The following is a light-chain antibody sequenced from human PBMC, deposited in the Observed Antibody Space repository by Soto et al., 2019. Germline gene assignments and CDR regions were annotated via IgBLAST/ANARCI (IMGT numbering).Light chain of an antibody. CDR2: AAS. J-gene: IGKJ2*01. CDR3: QQSLTSPYT. CDR1: QTISNH. Sequence: DIRMTQSPSSLSASVRDRVTITCRASQTISNHLNCYQQKPGKAPKLLIYAASNVQSGVPSRFSGRGYGTDFTLTIHSLQPDDLATYYCQQSLTSPYTFGQGTKLEIK. V-gene: IGKV1-39*01.